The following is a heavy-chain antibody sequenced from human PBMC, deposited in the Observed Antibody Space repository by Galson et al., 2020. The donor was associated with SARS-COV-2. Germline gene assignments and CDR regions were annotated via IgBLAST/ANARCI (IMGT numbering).Heavy chain of an antibody. D-gene: IGHD4-17*01. CDR1: GFSLNTNGVG. CDR3: AHRVTTTIHRKGFDY. Sequence: SGPTLVKPTQTLMLTCTFSGFSLNTNGVGVGWIRQPPGKALEWLAQIYWDDDKRFSPSLQRRLTITKDTSKNQVVLTLTNMDPEDTATYYCAHRVTTTIHRKGFDYWGQGILVIVSS. J-gene: IGHJ4*02. CDR2: IYWDDDK. V-gene: IGHV2-5*02.